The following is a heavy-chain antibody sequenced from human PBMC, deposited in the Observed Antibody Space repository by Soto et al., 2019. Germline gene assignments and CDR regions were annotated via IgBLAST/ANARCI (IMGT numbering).Heavy chain of an antibody. Sequence: ASVKVSCKASGYTFTTYGISWVRQAPGQGLEWMGWISAYSGNTNYAQKLQGRLTVTTETSTSTAYMELRTLRSDDTAVYYCVRDGMYRTTRFEYWGQGTLVTVSS. V-gene: IGHV1-18*01. CDR2: ISAYSGNT. D-gene: IGHD1-1*01. CDR3: VRDGMYRTTRFEY. CDR1: GYTFTTYG. J-gene: IGHJ4*02.